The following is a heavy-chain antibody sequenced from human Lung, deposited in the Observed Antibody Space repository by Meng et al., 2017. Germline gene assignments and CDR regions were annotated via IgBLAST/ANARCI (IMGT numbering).Heavy chain of an antibody. V-gene: IGHV4-34*01. Sequence: QVRLQQWGAGLFQPSETLLLTGVVSGGSFSDYYWSCIRQPPGKGLEWIGEINHSGSTNYNPSLESRATISVDTSQNNLSLKLSSVTAADSAVYYCARGPTTMAHDFDYWGQGTLVTVSS. CDR3: ARGPTTMAHDFDY. D-gene: IGHD4-11*01. J-gene: IGHJ4*02. CDR2: INHSGST. CDR1: GGSFSDYY.